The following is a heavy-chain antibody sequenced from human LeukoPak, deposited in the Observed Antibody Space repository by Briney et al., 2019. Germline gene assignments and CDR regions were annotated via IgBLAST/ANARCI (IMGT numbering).Heavy chain of an antibody. Sequence: GGSLRLSCAASGFTFSSYGMHWVRQAPGKGLEWVAFIRYDGSNKYHADSVKGRFTISRDNSKNTLYLQMNSLRAEDTAVYYCAKGQGPGIAVATDYWGQGTLVTVSS. CDR3: AKGQGPGIAVATDY. V-gene: IGHV3-30*02. CDR2: IRYDGSNK. J-gene: IGHJ4*02. CDR1: GFTFSSYG. D-gene: IGHD6-19*01.